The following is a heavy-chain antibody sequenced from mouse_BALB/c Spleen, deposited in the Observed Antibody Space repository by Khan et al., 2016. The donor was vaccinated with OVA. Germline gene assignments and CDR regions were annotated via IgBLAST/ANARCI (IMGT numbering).Heavy chain of an antibody. V-gene: IGHV2-6-1*01. D-gene: IGHD2-10*01. CDR1: GFLLMNYG. J-gene: IGHJ4*01. CDR3: ARQPYYHYNVMDY. CDR2: IWSDGST. Sequence: VQLQESGPGLVAPSQSLSITCTISGFLLMNYGIHRVRQPPGKGLEWLVVIWSDGSTTYNSALKSRLTITKDNSKCQVFLKMNSLQTDDTAIYFCARQPYYHYNVMDYWSQGTSVTVSS.